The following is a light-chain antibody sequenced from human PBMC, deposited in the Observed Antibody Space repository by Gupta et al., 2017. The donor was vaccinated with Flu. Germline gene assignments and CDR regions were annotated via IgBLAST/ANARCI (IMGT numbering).Light chain of an antibody. J-gene: IGLJ2*01. CDR2: QDN. V-gene: IGLV3-1*01. CDR1: KLGDKF. CDR3: QAWDSRIGV. Sequence: CSGDKLGDKFACWYHQKPGQSPVLVIYQDNKRPSGIPERFSGSNSGNTATLAISGTQAMDEGDYYCQAWDSRIGVFGGGTKLTVL.